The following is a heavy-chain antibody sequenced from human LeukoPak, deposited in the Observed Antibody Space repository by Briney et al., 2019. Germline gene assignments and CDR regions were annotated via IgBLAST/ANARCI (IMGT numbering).Heavy chain of an antibody. D-gene: IGHD3-10*01. CDR3: ARGVGYASRNWFDP. J-gene: IGHJ5*02. CDR1: NGSITSYY. V-gene: IGHV4-59*01. Sequence: SETLSLTCNVSNGSITSYYGAWIRQSPRKGLEWIGYVYYSGTTNYNPCLKSRVTISVDTSKNQFSLKLSSVTTADTAVYYCARGVGYASRNWFDPWGHGILVTVSS. CDR2: VYYSGTT.